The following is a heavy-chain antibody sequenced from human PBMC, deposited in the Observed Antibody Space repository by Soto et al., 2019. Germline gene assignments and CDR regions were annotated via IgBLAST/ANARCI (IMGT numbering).Heavy chain of an antibody. CDR3: AKAPYYYDSSGYEYGYFDY. CDR1: GFTFSIYA. D-gene: IGHD3-22*01. Sequence: GGSLRLSCAASGFTFSIYAMSWVRHAPGKGLEWVSAISGSGGSTYYADSVKGRFTISRDNSKNTLYLQMNSLRAEDTAVYYCAKAPYYYDSSGYEYGYFDYWGQGTLVTVSS. J-gene: IGHJ4*02. CDR2: ISGSGGST. V-gene: IGHV3-23*01.